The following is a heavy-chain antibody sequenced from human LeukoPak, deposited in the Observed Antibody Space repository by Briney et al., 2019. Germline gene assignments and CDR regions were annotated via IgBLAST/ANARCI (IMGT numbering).Heavy chain of an antibody. Sequence: SETLSLTCTVSGGSISSHYWSWIRQPPGKGLEWIGYIYYSGSTNYNPSLKSRVTISVDTSKNQFSLKLSSVTAADTGVYYCARVYDSSGTFDYWGQGTLVTVSS. J-gene: IGHJ4*02. V-gene: IGHV4-59*11. CDR3: ARVYDSSGTFDY. CDR1: GGSISSHY. CDR2: IYYSGST. D-gene: IGHD3-22*01.